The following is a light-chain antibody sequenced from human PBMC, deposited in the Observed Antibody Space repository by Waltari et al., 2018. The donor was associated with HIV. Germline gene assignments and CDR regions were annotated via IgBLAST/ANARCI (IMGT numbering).Light chain of an antibody. J-gene: IGLJ2*01. CDR3: GTWDSSLSAVV. Sequence: QSVLTQPPSVSAAPGQMVTISCSGSSSNIGSNYVSWYQHLPGTAPKLLIYDNKERPSGIPDRFSASKSGTSVALDITGLQTGDEGDYYCGTWDSSLSAVVFDGGTKLTVL. CDR1: SSNIGSNY. CDR2: DNK. V-gene: IGLV1-51*01.